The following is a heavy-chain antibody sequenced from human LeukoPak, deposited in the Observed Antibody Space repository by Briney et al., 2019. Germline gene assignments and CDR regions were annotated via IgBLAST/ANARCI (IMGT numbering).Heavy chain of an antibody. CDR2: ISTSGGNT. D-gene: IGHD1-1*01. Sequence: PGGSLRLSCAGSGFTFSSNALSWVRQAPGNGLEWVSAISTSGGNTYYADSVRGRFTISRDNSKNTLYLQMNTLRAEDTAVYYCATTKQARRYFDYWGQGTLVTVSS. CDR3: ATTKQARRYFDY. CDR1: GFTFSSNA. V-gene: IGHV3-23*01. J-gene: IGHJ4*02.